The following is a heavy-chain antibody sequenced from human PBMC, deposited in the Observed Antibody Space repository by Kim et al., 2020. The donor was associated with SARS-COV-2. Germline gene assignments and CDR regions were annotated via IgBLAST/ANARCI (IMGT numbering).Heavy chain of an antibody. Sequence: SETLSLTCTVSGGSISSYYWSWIRQPPGKGLEWIGYIYYSGSTNYNPPLKSRVTISVDTSKNQFSLKLSSVTAADTAVYYCARDGRFGESTFDYWGQGTLVTVSS. J-gene: IGHJ4*02. D-gene: IGHD3-10*01. CDR1: GGSISSYY. CDR2: IYYSGST. CDR3: ARDGRFGESTFDY. V-gene: IGHV4-59*13.